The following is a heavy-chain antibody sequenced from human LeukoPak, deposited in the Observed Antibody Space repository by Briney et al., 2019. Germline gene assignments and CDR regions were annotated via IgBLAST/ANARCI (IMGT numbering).Heavy chain of an antibody. J-gene: IGHJ5*02. CDR2: IVVGSGNT. D-gene: IGHD6-13*01. CDR3: AKCGDFIAASYNWFDP. CDR1: GFTFTSSA. V-gene: IGHV1-58*02. Sequence: SVKVSCKASGFTFTSSAMQWVRQARGQRLEWIGWIVVGSGNTNYAQKFQERVTITRDMSTSTAYMELNRLTSDDTAVYYCAKCGDFIAASYNWFDPWGPGTLVTVSS.